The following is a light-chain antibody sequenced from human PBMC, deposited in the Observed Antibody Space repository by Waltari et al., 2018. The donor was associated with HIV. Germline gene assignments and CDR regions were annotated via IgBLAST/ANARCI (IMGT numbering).Light chain of an antibody. CDR1: SSAAGGYNY. V-gene: IGLV2-14*01. CDR2: EVS. Sequence: QSALTLPASVSGSPGQSITISCTATSSAAGGYNYVSWSQLHPVKAPKVMIYEVSNRPSGVSNRFSGSKSGNTASLTISGLQAEDEADYYCSSYTSSSTLSYVFGTGTKVTVL. J-gene: IGLJ1*01. CDR3: SSYTSSSTLSYV.